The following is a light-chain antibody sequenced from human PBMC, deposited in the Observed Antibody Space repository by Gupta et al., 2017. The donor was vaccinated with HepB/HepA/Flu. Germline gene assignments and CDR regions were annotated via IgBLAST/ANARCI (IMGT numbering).Light chain of an antibody. Sequence: EIVLTQSPGTLSLSPGERATLSCRASQRVSSSYLAWYQQKVGQAPRLLIHGASSRATGIPDRFSGSGSGTDFTLTISRLEPEDFAVYYCQQYGSSAGTFGGGTKVEIK. CDR1: QRVSSSY. CDR2: GAS. J-gene: IGKJ4*01. V-gene: IGKV3-20*01. CDR3: QQYGSSAGT.